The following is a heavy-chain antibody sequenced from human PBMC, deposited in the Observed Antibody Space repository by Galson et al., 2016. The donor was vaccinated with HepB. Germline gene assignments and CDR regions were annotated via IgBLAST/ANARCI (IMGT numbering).Heavy chain of an antibody. CDR3: ARDRPPAQANNWYDALDI. J-gene: IGHJ3*02. CDR2: INQNGGRT. Sequence: SLRLSCAASRLTFSTYWMTWVRQAPGNGLEWVANINQNGGRTNYVDSVKGRFTISRDNAKNSLYLQMNSLRPEDTAIYYCARDRPPAQANNWYDALDIWGQGTLVTVSS. CDR1: RLTFSTYW. V-gene: IGHV3-7*04. D-gene: IGHD2-15*01.